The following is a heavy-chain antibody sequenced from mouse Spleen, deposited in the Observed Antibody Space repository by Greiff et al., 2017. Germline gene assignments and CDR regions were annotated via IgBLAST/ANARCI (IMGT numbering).Heavy chain of an antibody. Sequence: VQLQQSGTVLARPGASVKMSCKTSGYTFTSYWMHWVKQRPGQGLEWIGAIYPGNSDTSYNQKFKGKAKLTAVTSASTAYMELSSLTNEDSAVYYCTRFKTARGPFDYWGQGTTLTVSS. CDR2: IYPGNSDT. J-gene: IGHJ2*01. V-gene: IGHV1-5*01. CDR3: TRFKTARGPFDY. CDR1: GYTFTSYW. D-gene: IGHD3-2*01.